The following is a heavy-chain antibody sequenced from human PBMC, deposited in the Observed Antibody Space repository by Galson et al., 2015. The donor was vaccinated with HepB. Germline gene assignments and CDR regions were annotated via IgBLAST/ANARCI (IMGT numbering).Heavy chain of an antibody. J-gene: IGHJ6*02. CDR3: ARVPPDTVVVPAAGPYYYYYGMDV. CDR2: IIPIFGTA. Sequence: SVKVSCKASGGTFSSYAISWVRQAPGQGLEWMGGIIPIFGTANYAQKFQGRVTITADESTSTAYMELSSLRSEDTAVYYCARVPPDTVVVPAAGPYYYYYGMDVWGQGTTVTVSS. CDR1: GGTFSSYA. D-gene: IGHD2-2*01. V-gene: IGHV1-69*13.